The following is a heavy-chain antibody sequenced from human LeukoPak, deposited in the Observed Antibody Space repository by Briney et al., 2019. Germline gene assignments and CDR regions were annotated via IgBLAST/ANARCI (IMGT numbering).Heavy chain of an antibody. CDR1: GYTFTGYY. J-gene: IGHJ4*02. CDR2: INPNSGGT. Sequence: GASVKVSCKASGYTFTGYYMHWVRQAPGQGLEWMGWINPNSGGTNYAQKFQGRVTMTRDTSISTAYMELSRLRSDDTAVYYCATSRGLYYYDSRKDYWGQGTLVTVSS. V-gene: IGHV1-2*02. D-gene: IGHD3-22*01. CDR3: ATSRGLYYYDSRKDY.